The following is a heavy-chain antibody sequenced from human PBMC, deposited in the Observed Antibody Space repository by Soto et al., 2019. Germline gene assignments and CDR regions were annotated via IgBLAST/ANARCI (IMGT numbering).Heavy chain of an antibody. V-gene: IGHV1-69*13. J-gene: IGHJ3*02. D-gene: IGHD3-10*01. Sequence: SVKVSWKASGGTFSSYAISWVRQAPGQGLEWMGGIIPIFGTANYAQKFQGRVTITADESTSTAYMELSSLRSEDTAVYYCATVYYRGAFDIWGQGTMVTVSS. CDR2: IIPIFGTA. CDR1: GGTFSSYA. CDR3: ATVYYRGAFDI.